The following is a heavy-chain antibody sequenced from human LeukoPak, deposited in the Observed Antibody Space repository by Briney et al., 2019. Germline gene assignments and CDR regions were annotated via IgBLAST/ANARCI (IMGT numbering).Heavy chain of an antibody. CDR3: SRPDDYGDY. V-gene: IGHV3-73*01. J-gene: IGHJ4*02. CDR1: GFTFSASA. Sequence: GGSLRLSCAASGFTFSASAMHWVRQASGKGLEWVGRIRSKANSYATAYAASVKGRFAISRDDSKNTAYLQMNSLKIEDTAVYYCSRPDDYGDYWGQRTLVTVSS. CDR2: IRSKANSYAT.